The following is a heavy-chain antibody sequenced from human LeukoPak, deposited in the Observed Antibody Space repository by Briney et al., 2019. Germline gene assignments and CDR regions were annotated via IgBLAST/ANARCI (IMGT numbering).Heavy chain of an antibody. Sequence: GASVKVSCKASGYTFTGYYMHWVRQAPGQGLEWMGWINPNSGGTNYAQKFRGRVTMTRDTSISTAYMELSRLRSDDTAVYYCARDTGYCTNGVCYLFDYWGQGTLVTVSS. CDR1: GYTFTGYY. V-gene: IGHV1-2*02. CDR3: ARDTGYCTNGVCYLFDY. CDR2: INPNSGGT. D-gene: IGHD2-8*01. J-gene: IGHJ4*02.